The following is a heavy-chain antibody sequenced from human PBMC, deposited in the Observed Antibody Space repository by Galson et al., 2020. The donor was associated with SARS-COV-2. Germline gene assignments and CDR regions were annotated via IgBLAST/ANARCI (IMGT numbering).Heavy chain of an antibody. CDR3: ARETDDYTSSLYDY. CDR2: ISYDGTTK. J-gene: IGHJ4*02. CDR1: GFTFSRSA. Sequence: GGSLRLSCAASGFTFSRSAMHWVRQAPGKGLEWVAIISYDGTTKYNSDSVKGRFTISRDNSNNTLYLQMNSLRVEDTAMYYCARETDDYTSSLYDYWGQGTLVTVSS. D-gene: IGHD6-13*01. V-gene: IGHV3-30*04.